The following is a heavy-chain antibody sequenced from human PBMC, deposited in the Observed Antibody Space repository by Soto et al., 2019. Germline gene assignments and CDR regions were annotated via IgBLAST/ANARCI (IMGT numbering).Heavy chain of an antibody. CDR3: ARGEFLSDHDY. V-gene: IGHV1-3*01. J-gene: IGHJ4*02. Sequence: GASVEVSCKASGYAFASYARQWVRQDHGQRLECMGWINAGNGNTKYSQKFQGRVTITRDTSASTAYMELSSLRSEDTAVYYSARGEFLSDHDYWAQGPLLTV. CDR1: GYAFASYA. CDR2: INAGNGNT. D-gene: IGHD1-26*01.